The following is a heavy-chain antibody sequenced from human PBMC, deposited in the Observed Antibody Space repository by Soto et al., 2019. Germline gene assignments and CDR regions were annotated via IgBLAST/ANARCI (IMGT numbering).Heavy chain of an antibody. CDR2: VSHSGAT. Sequence: QVQLQESGPGLVRPSGTLSLTCAVSGDSIIGTGWWSWVRQSPGKGLDWIGEVSHSGATNYNPALKSRVTISVDTSRNQFSLNLGSVTAADTAVYYCVRNGYYSLDGWGQGTTVTVS. D-gene: IGHD3-22*01. J-gene: IGHJ6*02. V-gene: IGHV4-4*02. CDR1: GDSIIGTGW. CDR3: VRNGYYSLDG.